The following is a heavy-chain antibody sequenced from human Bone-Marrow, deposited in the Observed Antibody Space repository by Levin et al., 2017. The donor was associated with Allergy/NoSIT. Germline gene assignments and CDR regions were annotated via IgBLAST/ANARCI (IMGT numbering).Heavy chain of an antibody. V-gene: IGHV4-31*03. CDR2: IYYSGSY. D-gene: IGHD1-14*01. Sequence: TLSLTCTVSGDSIDNRAYYWNWIRQHPGKGLEWIGYIYYSGSYYNTPSLKTRVAISIDTSKNQFSLKLSSVTAADTAVYYCARNQVAGRYFDYWGQGTLVTVSS. J-gene: IGHJ4*02. CDR1: GDSIDNRAYY. CDR3: ARNQVAGRYFDY.